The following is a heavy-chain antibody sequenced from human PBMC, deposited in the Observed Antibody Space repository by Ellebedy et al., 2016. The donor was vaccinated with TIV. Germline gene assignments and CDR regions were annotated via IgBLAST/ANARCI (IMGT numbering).Heavy chain of an antibody. J-gene: IGHJ3*02. D-gene: IGHD2-8*01. CDR2: IKSDGSST. Sequence: PGGSLRLSCAASEFTFSNFWMHWVRQVPGKGLVWVSRIKSDGSSTSYADSVMGRFTISRDNAKNTLYVQMNSLRVEDTAVYYCAREALYESGRQTDAFDIWGQGTVVTVSS. CDR1: EFTFSNFW. V-gene: IGHV3-74*01. CDR3: AREALYESGRQTDAFDI.